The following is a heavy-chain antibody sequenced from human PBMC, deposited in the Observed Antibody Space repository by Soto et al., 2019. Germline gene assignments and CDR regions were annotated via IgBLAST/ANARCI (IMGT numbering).Heavy chain of an antibody. CDR2: INHSGST. D-gene: IGHD6-13*01. CDR3: SRLPQPGIAAAGWNY. V-gene: IGHV4-34*01. CDR1: GGSFSGYY. J-gene: IGHJ4*02. Sequence: PSETLSLTCAVYGGSFSGYYWSWIRQPPGKGLEWIGEINHSGSTNYNPSLKSRVTISVDTSKNQFSLKLSSVTAADTAVYYCSRLPQPGIAAAGWNYWGQGTLVTVSS.